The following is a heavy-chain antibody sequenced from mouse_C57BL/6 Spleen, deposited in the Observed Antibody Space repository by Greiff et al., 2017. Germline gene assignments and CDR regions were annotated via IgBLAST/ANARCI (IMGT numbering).Heavy chain of an antibody. V-gene: IGHV5-6*01. D-gene: IGHD3-2*02. Sequence: VQLKESGGDLVKPGGSLKLSCAASGFTFSSYGMSWVRQTPDKRLEWVATISSGGSYTYYPDSVKGRFTISRDNAKNTLYLQMSSLKSEDTAMYYCARHQGTLDSWGQGTTLTVSS. J-gene: IGHJ2*01. CDR2: ISSGGSYT. CDR3: ARHQGTLDS. CDR1: GFTFSSYG.